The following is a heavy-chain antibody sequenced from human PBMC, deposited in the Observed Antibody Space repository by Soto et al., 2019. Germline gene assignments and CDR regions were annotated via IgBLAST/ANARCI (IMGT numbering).Heavy chain of an antibody. Sequence: GGSLRLSCAASGFTFDDYAMHWVRQAPGKGLEWVAGISWNSGSIGYADSVKGRFTISRDNAKNSLYLPMNSLRAEDTALYDCAKGRGIASAGYYYYGMDVWGQGTTVTVSS. CDR1: GFTFDDYA. D-gene: IGHD6-13*01. CDR3: AKGRGIASAGYYYYGMDV. J-gene: IGHJ6*02. V-gene: IGHV3-9*01. CDR2: ISWNSGSI.